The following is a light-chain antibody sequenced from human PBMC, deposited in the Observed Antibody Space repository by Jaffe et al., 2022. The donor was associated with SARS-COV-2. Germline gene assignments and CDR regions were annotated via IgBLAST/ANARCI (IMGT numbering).Light chain of an antibody. Sequence: QSVLTQPASVSGSPGQSITISCTGTSSDVGDYNYVSWYQLHPGQAPKLMIYDVSNRPSGVSNRFSGSKSGNTASLTISGLQAEDEADYYCSSYTSSSTWVFGGGTKLTVL. J-gene: IGLJ3*02. CDR2: DVS. V-gene: IGLV2-14*03. CDR3: SSYTSSSTWV. CDR1: SSDVGDYNY.